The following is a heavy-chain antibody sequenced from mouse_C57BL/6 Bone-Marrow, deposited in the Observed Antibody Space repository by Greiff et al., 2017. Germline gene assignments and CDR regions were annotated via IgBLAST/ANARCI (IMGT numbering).Heavy chain of an antibody. CDR1: GYTFTTYP. V-gene: IGHV1-47*01. CDR3: ARGGDGDYVVPFAY. D-gene: IGHD2-13*01. CDR2: FHPYNDDT. J-gene: IGHJ3*01. Sequence: VQLVESGAELVKPGASVKMSCKASGYTFTTYPIEWMKQNHGKSLEWIGNFHPYNDDTKYNEKFKGKATLTVEKSSSTVYLELSRLTSDDSAVYYCARGGDGDYVVPFAYGGQGTLVTVSA.